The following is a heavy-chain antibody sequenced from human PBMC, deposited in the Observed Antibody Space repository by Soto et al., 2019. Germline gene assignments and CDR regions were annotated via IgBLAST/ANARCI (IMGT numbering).Heavy chain of an antibody. D-gene: IGHD6-13*01. CDR1: GGAISSNG. CDR3: ARYRREAVAGYTLDN. J-gene: IGHJ4*02. CDR2: VYNSGST. V-gene: IGHV4-59*01. Sequence: LETLSLTCTVSGGAISSNGWTWMRQPPGKGLEWIGYVYNSGSTNYNPSLKSRVTISEDTSKSQFSLKVNSMTAADTAVYYCARYRREAVAGYTLDNWGQGILVTVSS.